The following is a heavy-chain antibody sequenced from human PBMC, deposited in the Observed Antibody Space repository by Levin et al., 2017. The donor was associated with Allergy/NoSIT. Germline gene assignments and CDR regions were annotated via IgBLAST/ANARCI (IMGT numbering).Heavy chain of an antibody. CDR3: ATEPQHGSGSYYITEQNNWFDP. Sequence: ASVKVSCKASGYTFTSYGISWVRQAPGQGLEWMGWISVYNVNTNYATKLQGRVTMTTDTSTSTAYMEMRSLRSDDTAVYYWATEPQHGSGSYYITEQNNWFDPWGQGTLVTVSS. CDR2: ISVYNVNT. J-gene: IGHJ5*02. D-gene: IGHD3-10*01. V-gene: IGHV1-18*01. CDR1: GYTFTSYG.